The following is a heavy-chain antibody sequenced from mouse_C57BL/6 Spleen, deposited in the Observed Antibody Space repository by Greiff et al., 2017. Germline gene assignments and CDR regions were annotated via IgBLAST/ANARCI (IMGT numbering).Heavy chain of an antibody. D-gene: IGHD1-1*01. V-gene: IGHV1-55*01. CDR1: GYTFTSYW. Sequence: VQLQQPGAELVKPGASVKMSCKASGYTFTSYWITWVKQRPGQGLEWIGDIYPGSGSTNYNEQVKSKATLTVDTSSSTAYMQLSSLTSEDSAVYYCAREDYGSSPWFAYWGQGTLVTVSA. CDR3: AREDYGSSPWFAY. CDR2: IYPGSGST. J-gene: IGHJ3*01.